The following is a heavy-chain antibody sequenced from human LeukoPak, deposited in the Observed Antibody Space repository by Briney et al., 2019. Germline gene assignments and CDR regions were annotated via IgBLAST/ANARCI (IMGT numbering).Heavy chain of an antibody. D-gene: IGHD4-17*01. CDR1: GFTFSNHY. Sequence: GGSLRLSRAASGFTFSNHYMNWIRQAPGRGLEWVSYISTTSAYTKYADSVKGRFTISRDNAKNSLYLQMNSLRAEDTAVYYCARDYGAYEVPYWYFDLWGRGTLVTVSS. V-gene: IGHV3-11*05. CDR3: ARDYGAYEVPYWYFDL. J-gene: IGHJ2*01. CDR2: ISTTSAYT.